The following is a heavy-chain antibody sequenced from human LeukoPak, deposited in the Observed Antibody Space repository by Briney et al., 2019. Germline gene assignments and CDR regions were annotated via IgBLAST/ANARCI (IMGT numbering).Heavy chain of an antibody. V-gene: IGHV1-8*01. Sequence: AAVKVSCKASGYTFTSYDINWVRQATGQGLEWMGWMNPNSGNTGYAQKFQGRVTMTRNTSISTAYMELSSLRSEDTAVYYCARGASRVTYFDYWGQRTLVTVSS. CDR2: MNPNSGNT. CDR1: GYTFTSYD. D-gene: IGHD4-17*01. CDR3: ARGASRVTYFDY. J-gene: IGHJ4*02.